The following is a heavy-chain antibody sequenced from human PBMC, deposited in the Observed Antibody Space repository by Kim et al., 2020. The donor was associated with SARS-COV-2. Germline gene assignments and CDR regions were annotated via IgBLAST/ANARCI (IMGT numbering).Heavy chain of an antibody. D-gene: IGHD3-10*01. CDR2: SRNKANNYTT. J-gene: IGHJ4*02. V-gene: IGHV3-72*01. CDR1: GFTFSDHY. Sequence: GGSLRLSCAASGFTFSDHYMDWVRQAPGKGLEWVGRSRNKANNYTTQYAASVKGRFTISRDDSKNLLCLEMNSLKTEDTAVYYCARGSRSFDYWGQGALV. CDR3: ARGSRSFDY.